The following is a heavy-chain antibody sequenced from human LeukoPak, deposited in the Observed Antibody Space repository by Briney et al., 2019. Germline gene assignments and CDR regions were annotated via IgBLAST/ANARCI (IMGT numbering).Heavy chain of an antibody. Sequence: GGSLRLSCAASGFTFSSYWMHWVRQTPGKGLVWVSHIRNDGSSTRYADSVKGRFTISRDNAKNTLYLQMNSLRADDTAVYYCARGVSSLNYYFDYWGQGTLVTVSS. CDR2: IRNDGSST. CDR3: ARGVSSLNYYFDY. J-gene: IGHJ4*02. CDR1: GFTFSSYW. D-gene: IGHD6-13*01. V-gene: IGHV3-74*01.